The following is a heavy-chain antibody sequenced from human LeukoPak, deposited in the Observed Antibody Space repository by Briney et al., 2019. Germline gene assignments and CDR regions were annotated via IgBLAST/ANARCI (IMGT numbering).Heavy chain of an antibody. Sequence: GASVKVSCKTSGYNFATYGISWARQAPGQGLEWMGWINNYDGNTNSAQDLQDRLTMSTDTSTNTAYMELRSLRSDDTAVYYCASGYRFRNWGQGTLVTVSS. CDR1: GYNFATYG. V-gene: IGHV1-18*01. CDR3: ASGYRFRN. J-gene: IGHJ4*02. CDR2: INNYDGNT. D-gene: IGHD5-18*01.